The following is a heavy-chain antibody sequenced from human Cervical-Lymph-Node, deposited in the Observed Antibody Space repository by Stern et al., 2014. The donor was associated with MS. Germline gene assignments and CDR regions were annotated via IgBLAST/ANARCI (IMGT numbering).Heavy chain of an antibody. D-gene: IGHD6-19*01. CDR1: GFTFSSYW. CDR3: ARVPVAGTGWFDP. V-gene: IGHV3-7*01. J-gene: IGHJ5*02. Sequence: EVQLVESGGGLVQPGGSLRLSCAASGFTFSSYWMSWVRQAPGKGLEWVANIKQDGSEKYYVDSVKGRFTISRDNAKNSLYLQMNSLRAEDTAVYYCARVPVAGTGWFDPWGQGTLVTVSS. CDR2: IKQDGSEK.